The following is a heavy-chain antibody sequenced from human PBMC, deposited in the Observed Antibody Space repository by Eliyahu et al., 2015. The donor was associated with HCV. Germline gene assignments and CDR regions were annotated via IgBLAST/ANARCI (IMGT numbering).Heavy chain of an antibody. V-gene: IGHV3-30*03. D-gene: IGHD3-10*01. Sequence: QVQLVESGGGVVQPGRSLRLSCAVSGFIFXSYGMHWVRQAPGKGLEWVAVISFDGSNKYYADSVKGRFTISRDNSKNTVYLQMNSLRDEDTAVYFCARDHRFRIKMVRGSLDYWGQGTLVTVSS. J-gene: IGHJ4*02. CDR1: GFIFXSYG. CDR3: ARDHRFRIKMVRGSLDY. CDR2: ISFDGSNK.